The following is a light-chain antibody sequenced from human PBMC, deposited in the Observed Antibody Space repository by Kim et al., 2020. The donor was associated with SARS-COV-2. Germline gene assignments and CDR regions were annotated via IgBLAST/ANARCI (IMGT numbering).Light chain of an antibody. V-gene: IGLV1-40*01. CDR3: QSFDSSLNGRV. CDR2: GDN. Sequence: QSVLTQPPSVSGAPGQRVTISCTGSWSNIGARYDVQWYQQFPGTVPKLLIYGDNHRPSGVPDRFSASKSDTSASLAIAGLQAGDGAHYFCQSFDSSLNGRVFGGGTQLAVL. CDR1: WSNIGARYD. J-gene: IGLJ3*02.